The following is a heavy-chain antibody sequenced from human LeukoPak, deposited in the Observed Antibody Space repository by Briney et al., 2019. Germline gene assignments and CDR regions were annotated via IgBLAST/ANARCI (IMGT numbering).Heavy chain of an antibody. CDR1: GAAITSAY. CDR3: ARDAAHSAGVYDY. CDR2: GFYSGVT. V-gene: IGHV4-59*13. J-gene: IGHJ4*02. D-gene: IGHD2-21*01. Sequence: SETLSLTCSVSGAAITSAYWSWIRQSPGKGLEWIGYGFYSGVTNYSPSLKRRVTIAVDTSKNHCSLEVTSVTAADTAVYYCARDAAHSAGVYDYWGRGILVTVSS.